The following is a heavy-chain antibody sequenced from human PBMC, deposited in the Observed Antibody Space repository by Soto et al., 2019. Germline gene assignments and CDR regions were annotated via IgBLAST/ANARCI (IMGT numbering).Heavy chain of an antibody. Sequence: QVQLQESGQGLVKPSETLSLTCTVSGGSVSSGSYYWSWIRQPPGKGLEWIGYIYYSGSTNYNPSLKSRVTISVDTSKNQFSLKLSSVTAADTAVYYCARDRVAAATTYYYYYGMDVWGQGTTVTVSS. CDR1: GGSVSSGSYY. J-gene: IGHJ6*02. CDR3: ARDRVAAATTYYYYYGMDV. D-gene: IGHD6-13*01. CDR2: IYYSGST. V-gene: IGHV4-61*01.